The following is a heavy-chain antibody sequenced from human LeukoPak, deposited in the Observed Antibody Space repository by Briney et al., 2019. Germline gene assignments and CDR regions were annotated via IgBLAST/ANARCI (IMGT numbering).Heavy chain of an antibody. J-gene: IGHJ5*01. Sequence: GGPLRLSCAASGFTFRDYWMHWIRQAPGKGLVWVSRIKGDGSHTIYADSVKGRFTISRDNAKNTLYLQMKSLRVEDTALYYCVRDWDHFDFDSWGQGTLVTVSS. V-gene: IGHV3-74*01. CDR2: IKGDGSHT. D-gene: IGHD1-26*01. CDR1: GFTFRDYW. CDR3: VRDWDHFDFDS.